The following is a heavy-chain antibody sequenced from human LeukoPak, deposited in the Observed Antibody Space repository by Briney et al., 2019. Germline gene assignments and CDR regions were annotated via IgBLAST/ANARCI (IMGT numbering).Heavy chain of an antibody. Sequence: SETLSLTCTVSGGSISSGSYFWTWIRQPAGKGLEWIGRINNSGSTNYNPSLKSRVTISVDTSKNQFSLKLSSVTAADTAVFYCAREGYTSSWYSGYYYFDYWGQGTLVTVSS. CDR1: GGSISSGSYF. CDR3: AREGYTSSWYSGYYYFDY. V-gene: IGHV4-61*02. D-gene: IGHD6-13*01. CDR2: INNSGST. J-gene: IGHJ4*02.